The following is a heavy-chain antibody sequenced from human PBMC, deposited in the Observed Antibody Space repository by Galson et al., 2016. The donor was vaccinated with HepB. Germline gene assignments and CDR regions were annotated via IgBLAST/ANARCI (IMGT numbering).Heavy chain of an antibody. CDR3: AKDGGYCSDATCYYRNS. CDR1: GFTFSSYA. J-gene: IGHJ2*01. CDR2: ITGSGGWI. V-gene: IGHV3-23*01. D-gene: IGHD2-15*01. Sequence: SLRLSCAASGFTFSSYAMSWVRQAPGKGLEWVSTITGSGGWIEYADSVKGRLITSRDNSKNTLYLQLNSLRAEDTAVYYCAKDGGYCSDATCYYRNSWGRGTLVTVSS.